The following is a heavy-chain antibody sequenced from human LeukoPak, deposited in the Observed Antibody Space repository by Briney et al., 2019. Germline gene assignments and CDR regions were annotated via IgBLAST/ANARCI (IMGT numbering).Heavy chain of an antibody. CDR2: MNPNSGNT. CDR1: GCTFTSYD. D-gene: IGHD2-2*01. V-gene: IGHV1-8*03. Sequence: ASVKVSCKASGCTFTSYDIIWVRQATGQGLEWMGWMNPNSGNTDYAQKFQGRVTITRNTSISTAYMQLSSLRSDDTAVHSCARGRCCSTGCPSSYNWFDPWGEGDLVTVSS. J-gene: IGHJ5*02. CDR3: ARGRCCSTGCPSSYNWFDP.